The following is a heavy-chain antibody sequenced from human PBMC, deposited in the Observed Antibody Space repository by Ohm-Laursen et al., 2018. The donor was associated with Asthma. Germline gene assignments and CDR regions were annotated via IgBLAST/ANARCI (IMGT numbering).Heavy chain of an antibody. Sequence: SDTLSLTCTVSGDSVSSGSYYWNWIRQPPGKGLEWIGEINHSGSTNYNPSLKSRVTISVDTSKNQFSLKLSSVTAADTAVYYCARGRIRINSSPFDYWGQGTLVTVSS. D-gene: IGHD6-13*01. V-gene: IGHV4-61*01. J-gene: IGHJ4*02. CDR1: GDSVSSGSYY. CDR3: ARGRIRINSSPFDY. CDR2: INHSGST.